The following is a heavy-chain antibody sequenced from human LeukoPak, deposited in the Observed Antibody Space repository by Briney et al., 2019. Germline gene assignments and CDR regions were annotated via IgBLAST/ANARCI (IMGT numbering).Heavy chain of an antibody. CDR3: AGDGGGGDDLFDY. CDR1: GDSVSSNSAA. V-gene: IGHV6-1*01. J-gene: IGHJ4*02. D-gene: IGHD5-12*01. CDR2: TYYRSKWYN. Sequence: SQTLSLTCAISGDSVSSNSAAWNWIRQSPSRGLEWLGRTYYRSKWYNTYAVSLKSRISINPDTSKNQFSLQLNSVTPEDTAVYYCAGDGGGGDDLFDYWGQGTLVTVSS.